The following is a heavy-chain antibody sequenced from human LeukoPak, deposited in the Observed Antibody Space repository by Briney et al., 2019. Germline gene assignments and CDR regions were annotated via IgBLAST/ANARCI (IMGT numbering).Heavy chain of an antibody. CDR3: ARPRYTYGTSHFDY. D-gene: IGHD5-18*01. CDR1: GYTFSDLW. J-gene: IGHJ4*02. CDR2: IFPADSDL. Sequence: GESLKISCKASGYTFSDLWIGWVRQMPGKGLEWMGIIFPADSDLRYSPSFVGQVTMSVDKSTNTAFLQWSSLKASDTAMYYCARPRYTYGTSHFDYWGQGTLVTVSS. V-gene: IGHV5-51*01.